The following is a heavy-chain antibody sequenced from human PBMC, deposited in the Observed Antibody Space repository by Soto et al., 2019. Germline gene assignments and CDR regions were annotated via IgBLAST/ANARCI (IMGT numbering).Heavy chain of an antibody. D-gene: IGHD1-26*01. CDR1: GGSISSYY. CDR3: ARRYGGNLDY. J-gene: IGHJ4*02. V-gene: IGHV4-59*08. Sequence: PSETLSLTCTVSGGSISSYYWSWIRQPPGKGLEWIGYIYYSGSTNYNPSLKSRVTRSVDTFKNQFSLKLSSVTAADTAVYYCARRYGGNLDYWGQGTLVTVS. CDR2: IYYSGST.